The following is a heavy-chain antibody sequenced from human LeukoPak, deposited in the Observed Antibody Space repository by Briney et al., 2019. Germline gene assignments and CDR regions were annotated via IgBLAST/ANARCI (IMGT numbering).Heavy chain of an antibody. J-gene: IGHJ4*02. V-gene: IGHV3-23*01. D-gene: IGHD6-19*01. CDR2: ISGSGGST. Sequence: GGSLRLSCAASGFTFSSYAMSWVRQAPGKGLEWVSAISGSGGSTYYADSVKGRFTISRDNSKNTLYLQMNSLRAEDTAVYYCANGGRGIAVADLPSAHYWGQGTLVTVSS. CDR1: GFTFSSYA. CDR3: ANGGRGIAVADLPSAHY.